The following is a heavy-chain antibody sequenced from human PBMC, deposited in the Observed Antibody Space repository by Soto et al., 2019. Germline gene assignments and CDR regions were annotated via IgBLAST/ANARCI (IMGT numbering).Heavy chain of an antibody. CDR1: GFTFSRYW. Sequence: GRSLSLSCAASGFTFSRYWINWVRQSPGKGLEWVANIKQDGTEKNYVDSVKGRFTISRDNAKNSLYLQMDSLRAEDTAVYFCARGDTPMITGMDSFDIWGQGTLVTVSS. J-gene: IGHJ3*02. D-gene: IGHD5-18*01. V-gene: IGHV3-7*01. CDR3: ARGDTPMITGMDSFDI. CDR2: IKQDGTEK.